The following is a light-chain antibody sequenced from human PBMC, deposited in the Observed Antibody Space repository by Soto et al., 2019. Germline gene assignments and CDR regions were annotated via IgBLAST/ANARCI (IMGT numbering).Light chain of an antibody. J-gene: IGLJ2*01. CDR2: EDN. CDR3: QSYDSSNQV. Sequence: NFMLTQPHSVSESPGKTVTISCTRSSGSIASNYVQWYQQRPGSAPTTVIYEDNQRPSGVPDRFSGSIDSSSNSASLTISGLKTDDEADCYCQSYDSSNQVFGGGTKLTVL. V-gene: IGLV6-57*04. CDR1: SGSIASNY.